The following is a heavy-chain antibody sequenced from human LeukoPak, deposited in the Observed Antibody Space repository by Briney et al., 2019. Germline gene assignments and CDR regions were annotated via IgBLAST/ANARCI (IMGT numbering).Heavy chain of an antibody. J-gene: IGHJ4*02. CDR2: ISTTTSAI. CDR1: GFTYSNFS. V-gene: IGHV3-48*01. Sequence: GAPRLSCAASGFTYSNFSMKWVRQGPGEGVGGVSYISTTTSAIYYADSVKGRFTVSRDNAKSSLYLQMNSLRADDTAVYYCARAPYGERGGSDYWGQGTLVTVSS. D-gene: IGHD4-17*01. CDR3: ARAPYGERGGSDY.